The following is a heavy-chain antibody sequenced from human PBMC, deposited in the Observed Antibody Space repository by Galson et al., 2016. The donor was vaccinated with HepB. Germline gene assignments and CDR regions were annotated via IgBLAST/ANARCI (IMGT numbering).Heavy chain of an antibody. CDR2: IYYNGGT. D-gene: IGHD2-15*01. J-gene: IGHJ4*02. CDR1: GGSISSRGYY. V-gene: IGHV4-31*03. CDR3: AGYEVVSFDY. Sequence: TLSLTCTVSGGSISSRGYYWSWIRQHPGKGLEWIGYIYYNGGTYYNPSLQSRLTISLDTSKNHFSLKLDSVTAADTAVYYCAGYEVVSFDYWGQGTLVTVSS.